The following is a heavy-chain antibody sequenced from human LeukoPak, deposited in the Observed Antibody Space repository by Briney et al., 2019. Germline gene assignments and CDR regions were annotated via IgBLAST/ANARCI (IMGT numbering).Heavy chain of an antibody. V-gene: IGHV5-51*01. J-gene: IGHJ3*02. Sequence: GESLKISCKGSGYSFTSYWIGWVRQMPGKGLEWVGIIYPGDSDTRYSPSFQGQVTISADKSISTAYLQWSSLKASDTAMYYCASPTPTYYDFWSGYPTTDAFDIWGQGTMVTVSS. D-gene: IGHD3-3*01. CDR1: GYSFTSYW. CDR3: ASPTPTYYDFWSGYPTTDAFDI. CDR2: IYPGDSDT.